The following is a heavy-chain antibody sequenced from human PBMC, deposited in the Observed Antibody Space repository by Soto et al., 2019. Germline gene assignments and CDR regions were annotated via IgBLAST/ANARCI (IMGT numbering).Heavy chain of an antibody. Sequence: PGGSLRLSCAASGFTFDDYTMHWVRQAPGKGLEWVSLISWDGGSTYYADSVKGRFTISRDNSKNSLYLQMNSLRTEDTALYYCAKANNPNGNNWNDVGVGYGMDVWGQGTTVTVSS. J-gene: IGHJ6*02. CDR3: AKANNPNGNNWNDVGVGYGMDV. CDR1: GFTFDDYT. D-gene: IGHD1-20*01. CDR2: ISWDGGST. V-gene: IGHV3-43*01.